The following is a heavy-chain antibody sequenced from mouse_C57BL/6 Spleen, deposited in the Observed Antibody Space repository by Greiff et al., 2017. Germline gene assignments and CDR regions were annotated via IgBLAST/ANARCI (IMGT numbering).Heavy chain of an antibody. J-gene: IGHJ2*01. D-gene: IGHD2-4*01. CDR1: GFTFSDYG. CDR3: ARQGYYDYDGTPYFDY. CDR2: ISSGSSTI. V-gene: IGHV5-17*01. Sequence: DVMLVESGGGLVKPGGSLKLSCAASGFTFSDYGMHWVRQAPEKGLEWVAYISSGSSTIYYADTVKGRFTISRDNAKNTLFLQMTSLRSEDTAMYYCARQGYYDYDGTPYFDYWGQGTTLTVSS.